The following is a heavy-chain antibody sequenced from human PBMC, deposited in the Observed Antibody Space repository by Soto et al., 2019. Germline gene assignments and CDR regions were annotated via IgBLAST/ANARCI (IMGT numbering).Heavy chain of an antibody. D-gene: IGHD2-2*01. J-gene: IGHJ6*02. V-gene: IGHV4-39*01. CDR3: GRQPGHCGSTTCFGYYSVDV. CDR1: GGSISSSSYS. Sequence: QLQLQESGPRLVKPSETLSLTCSVSGGSISSSSYSWGWIRQPPGKGLEWIVTIYYSGSTHYNPSLEGRAAISADTPNSQLSLRLSSVTAADTAVYYCGRQPGHCGSTTCFGYYSVDVWGQGTTVTVS. CDR2: IYYSGST.